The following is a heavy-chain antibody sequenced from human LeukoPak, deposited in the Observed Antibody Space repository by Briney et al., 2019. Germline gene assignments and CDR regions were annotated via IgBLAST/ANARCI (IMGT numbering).Heavy chain of an antibody. J-gene: IGHJ6*01. CDR1: GGSISHYY. Sequence: ETPSFTRTVPGGSISHYYWSWIWQPPGKGLEWSGYIYYSASTNHNRSQKRLATISEGTTYHKLSLQLTFATAADTPVYHCARGPMTTVTTPSYYRVMDV. CDR3: ARGPMTTVTTPSYYRVMDV. D-gene: IGHD4-17*01. V-gene: IGHV4-59*08. CDR2: IYYSAST.